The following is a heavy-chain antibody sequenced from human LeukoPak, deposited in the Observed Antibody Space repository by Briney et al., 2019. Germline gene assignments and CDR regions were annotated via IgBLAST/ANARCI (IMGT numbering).Heavy chain of an antibody. CDR1: GYTFTGYY. Sequence: EASVKVSCKASGYTFTGYYMHWVRQAPGQGLEWMGWINPNSGGTNYAQKFQGRVTMTRDTSISTAYMELSSLRSEDTAVYYCARWGGKRKLDYWGQGTLVTVSP. CDR3: ARWGGKRKLDY. CDR2: INPNSGGT. J-gene: IGHJ4*02. D-gene: IGHD3-10*01. V-gene: IGHV1-2*02.